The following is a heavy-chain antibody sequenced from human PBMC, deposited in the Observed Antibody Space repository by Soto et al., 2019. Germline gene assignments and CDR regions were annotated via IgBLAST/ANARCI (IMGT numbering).Heavy chain of an antibody. J-gene: IGHJ5*02. CDR3: ARERSSSKRFDP. CDR1: GYTFTSYD. V-gene: IGHV1-8*01. Sequence: QVQLVQSGAEVKKPGASVKVSCKVSGYTFTSYDINWVRQATGQGLEWMGWVNPDSGNTGYAQKFQGRVTMTRNTSISTAYMELSSLRSEDTAVYYCARERSSSKRFDPWGQGTLVTVSS. CDR2: VNPDSGNT. D-gene: IGHD3-16*02.